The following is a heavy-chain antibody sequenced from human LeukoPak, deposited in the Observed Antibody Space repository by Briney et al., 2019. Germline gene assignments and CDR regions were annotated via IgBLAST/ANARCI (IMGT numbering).Heavy chain of an antibody. J-gene: IGHJ4*02. Sequence: PGGSLRLSCVASGFTLSDHYMDWVRQAPGKGLEWVGRTRNKANSYTTEYAASVKGRFTISRDDSKNSLYLQVNSLKTEDTAVYYCARRRYDSSGYNWDYWGQGTLVTASS. CDR2: TRNKANSYTT. V-gene: IGHV3-72*01. CDR3: ARRRYDSSGYNWDY. CDR1: GFTLSDHY. D-gene: IGHD3-22*01.